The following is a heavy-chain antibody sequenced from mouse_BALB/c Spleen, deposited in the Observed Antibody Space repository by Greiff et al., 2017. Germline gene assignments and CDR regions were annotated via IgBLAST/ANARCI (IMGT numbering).Heavy chain of an antibody. D-gene: IGHD2-4*01. Sequence: VQLKESGGGLVQPGGSRKLSCAASGFTFSDYGMAWVRQAPGKGPEWVAFISNLAYSIYYADTVTGRFTISRENAKNTLYLEMSSLRSEDTAMYYCERDQGLRREFAYWGQGTLGTVSA. V-gene: IGHV5-15*02. CDR3: ERDQGLRREFAY. CDR1: GFTFSDYG. CDR2: ISNLAYSI. J-gene: IGHJ3*01.